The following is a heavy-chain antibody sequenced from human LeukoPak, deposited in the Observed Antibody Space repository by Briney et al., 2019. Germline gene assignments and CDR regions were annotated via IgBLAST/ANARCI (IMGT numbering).Heavy chain of an antibody. Sequence: PGGSLRLSCAASGFTFSSYSMNWVRQAPGKGLEWVSSISSSSSYIYYADSVKGRFTISRDNAKNSLYLQMNSLRAEDTAVYYCARDRCSSTSCYNWFDPWGQGTLVTVSS. CDR1: GFTFSSYS. CDR2: ISSSSSYI. D-gene: IGHD2-2*01. J-gene: IGHJ5*02. V-gene: IGHV3-21*01. CDR3: ARDRCSSTSCYNWFDP.